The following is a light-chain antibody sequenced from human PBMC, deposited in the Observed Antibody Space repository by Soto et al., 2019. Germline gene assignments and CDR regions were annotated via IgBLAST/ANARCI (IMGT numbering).Light chain of an antibody. V-gene: IGKV3-15*01. Sequence: EIVMTQSPATLSVSPGESATLSCRASQSVRSNLAWYQQKPGQAPRLLIYGASTRATGIPARFSGSGSGTEFTLTISSLQSEDSALYYCQQYNNWPPLTFGGGTKVEIK. CDR1: QSVRSN. CDR3: QQYNNWPPLT. J-gene: IGKJ4*01. CDR2: GAS.